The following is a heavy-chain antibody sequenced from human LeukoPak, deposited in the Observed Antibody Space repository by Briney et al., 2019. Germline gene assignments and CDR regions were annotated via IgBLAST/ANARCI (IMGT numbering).Heavy chain of an antibody. CDR2: IYPADSDT. CDR1: GYNFANYW. CDR3: ASYDYGGIHDAFDI. J-gene: IGHJ3*02. Sequence: PGESLKISCKASGYNFANYWIAWVRQMPGKGLEWMGIIYPADSDTTYSPSFQGQVTISADKSINTAYLQWSSLKASDTAMYYCASYDYGGIHDAFDIWGQGTMVTVSS. D-gene: IGHD4-23*01. V-gene: IGHV5-51*01.